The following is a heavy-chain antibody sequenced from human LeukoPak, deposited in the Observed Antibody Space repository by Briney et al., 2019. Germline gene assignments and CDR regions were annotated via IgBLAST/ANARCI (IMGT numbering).Heavy chain of an antibody. CDR1: GGSISSSSYY. CDR2: IYYSGST. D-gene: IGHD2-15*01. V-gene: IGHV4-39*01. Sequence: SETLSLTCNVSGGSISSSSYYWGWIRQPPGKGLEWIGTIYYSGSTYYNPSLKSRVTISVDTSKNQFSLKLSSVTAADTAVYYCARRSSPRYCSGGSCSDTWGQGTLVTVSS. CDR3: ARRSSPRYCSGGSCSDT. J-gene: IGHJ5*02.